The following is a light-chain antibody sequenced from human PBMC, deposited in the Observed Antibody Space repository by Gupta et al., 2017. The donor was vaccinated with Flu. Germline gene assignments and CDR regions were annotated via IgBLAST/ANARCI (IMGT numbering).Light chain of an antibody. Sequence: QSALTQPPSVSATPGQRVAISCSGRSSNIGENLVYWYQQVPGAAPKLLIYSSVQRPSGVPDRFSGSKSGTSASLAVSELRSEDEADYYCAAWDDNLNTWLFGGGTKLTVL. CDR3: AAWDDNLNTWL. J-gene: IGLJ3*02. V-gene: IGLV1-47*02. CDR2: SSV. CDR1: SSNIGENL.